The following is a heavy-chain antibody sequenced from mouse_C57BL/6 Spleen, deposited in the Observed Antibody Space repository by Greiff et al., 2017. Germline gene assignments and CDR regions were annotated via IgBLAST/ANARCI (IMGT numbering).Heavy chain of an antibody. CDR3: TTRGAYYSNYGGSWFAY. Sequence: EVQRVESGAELVRPGASVKLSCTASGFNIKDYYMHWVKQRPEQGLEWIGWIDPENGDTEYASKFQGTATITADTSSNTAYLQLSSLTSEDTAVYYCTTRGAYYSNYGGSWFAYWGQGTLVTVSA. J-gene: IGHJ3*01. CDR1: GFNIKDYY. V-gene: IGHV14-4*01. D-gene: IGHD2-5*01. CDR2: IDPENGDT.